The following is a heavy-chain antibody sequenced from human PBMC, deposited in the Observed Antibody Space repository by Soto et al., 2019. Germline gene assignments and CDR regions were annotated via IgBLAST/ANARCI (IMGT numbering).Heavy chain of an antibody. V-gene: IGHV3-74*01. J-gene: IGHJ4*02. D-gene: IGHD6-19*01. CDR3: AVAVAGTTAIGY. CDR1: GFTFSSYW. Sequence: PGGSLRLSCAASGFTFSSYWMHWVRQAPGKGLVLVSRINSDGSSTSYADSVKGRFTISRDNAKNTLYLQMNSLRAEDTAVYYCAVAVAGTTAIGYWGQGNLVTVSS. CDR2: INSDGSST.